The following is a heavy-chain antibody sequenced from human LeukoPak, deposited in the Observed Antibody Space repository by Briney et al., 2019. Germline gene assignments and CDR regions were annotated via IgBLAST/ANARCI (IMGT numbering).Heavy chain of an antibody. D-gene: IGHD6-19*01. CDR3: ARGVTVAGSDAFDI. V-gene: IGHV1-69*05. CDR1: GGTFSSYA. CDR2: IIPIFGTA. J-gene: IGHJ3*02. Sequence: SVKVSCKASGGTFSSYAISWVRQAPGQGLEWMGGIIPIFGTANYAQKFQGRVTITTDESTSTAYMELSSLRSEDTAVYYCARGVTVAGSDAFDIWCQGTMVTVSS.